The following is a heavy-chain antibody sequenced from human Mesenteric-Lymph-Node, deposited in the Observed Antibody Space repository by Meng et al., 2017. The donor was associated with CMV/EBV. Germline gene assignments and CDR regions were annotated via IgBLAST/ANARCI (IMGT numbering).Heavy chain of an antibody. D-gene: IGHD2-2*01. CDR2: ISAYNGNT. CDR3: ASRHCSGASCYSHAEYFQH. CDR1: GYTFTSYG. V-gene: IGHV1-18*01. Sequence: ASVKVSCKASGYTFTSYGISWVRQAPGQGLEWMGWISAYNGNTNYAQKLQGRVTMTTDTSTSTAYMELRSLRSDDTAVYYCASRHCSGASCYSHAEYFQHWGPGTLVTVSS. J-gene: IGHJ1*01.